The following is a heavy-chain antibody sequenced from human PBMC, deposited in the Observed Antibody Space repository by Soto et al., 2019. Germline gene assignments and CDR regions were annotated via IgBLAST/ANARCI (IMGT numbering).Heavy chain of an antibody. CDR1: GGTFSSYS. CDR3: ARDGGRHSGGIDY. J-gene: IGHJ4*02. D-gene: IGHD1-26*01. V-gene: IGHV1-69*01. Sequence: QVQLVQSGAEVKKPGSSVKVSCKASGGTFSSYSINWVRQAPGQGLEWMGEIIPIFGTANYAQKFQGRVTITADESTSTAHMELSSLRCEDTAVYYCARDGGRHSGGIDYWGQGTLVTVSS. CDR2: IIPIFGTA.